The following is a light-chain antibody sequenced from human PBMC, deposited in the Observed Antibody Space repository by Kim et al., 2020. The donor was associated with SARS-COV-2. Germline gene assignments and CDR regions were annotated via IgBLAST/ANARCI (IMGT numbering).Light chain of an antibody. V-gene: IGKV1-39*01. J-gene: IGKJ1*01. Sequence: DIQMTQSPSSLSASVGDRVTITCRASQSINTYLNWYQQKPGTTPTLLIYGASTLQSGVPSRFSGSGSGTDFTLTITSLQPEDFATYYCQQTYYAPRTFGQGTKGDIK. CDR1: QSINTY. CDR3: QQTYYAPRT. CDR2: GAS.